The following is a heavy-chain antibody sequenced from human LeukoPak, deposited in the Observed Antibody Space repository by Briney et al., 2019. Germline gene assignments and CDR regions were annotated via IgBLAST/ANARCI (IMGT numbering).Heavy chain of an antibody. D-gene: IGHD3-9*01. CDR3: ASASEDYDLLTGRFDY. CDR1: DGSFSVYY. CDR2: INHSGST. Sequence: PSETLSLTCAVYDGSFSVYYWSWIRQPPGKGLEWIGEINHSGSTNYNPSLKSRVTISVDTSKNQFPLKLSSVTAADTAVYYCASASEDYDLLTGRFDYWGQGTLVTVSS. V-gene: IGHV4-34*01. J-gene: IGHJ4*02.